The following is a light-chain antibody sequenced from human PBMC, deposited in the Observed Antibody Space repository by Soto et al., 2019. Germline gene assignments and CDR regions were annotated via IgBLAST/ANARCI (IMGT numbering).Light chain of an antibody. CDR1: QSISSY. V-gene: IGKV1-39*01. CDR2: AAS. J-gene: IGKJ2*01. CDR3: QQSYSTPQT. Sequence: DIQMTQSPSSLSASVGDRVTITCRASQSISSYLNWYQQKPGKAPKLLIYAASSLQSGVPSRFSGSGSVTDFTLTISSLQPEDFATYYCQQSYSTPQTVGQGTKLEIK.